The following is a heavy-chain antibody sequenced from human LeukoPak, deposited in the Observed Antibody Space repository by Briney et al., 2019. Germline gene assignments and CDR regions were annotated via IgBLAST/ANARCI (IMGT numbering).Heavy chain of an antibody. Sequence: SETLSLTCTVSGGSISSYYWSWIRQPAGKGLEWIGRIYTSGSTNYNPSLKSRVTISVDTSKNQFSLKLSSVTAADTAVYYCARHDLDTAMVKFDYWGQGTLVTVSS. CDR3: ARHDLDTAMVKFDY. CDR1: GGSISSYY. D-gene: IGHD5-18*01. CDR2: IYTSGST. J-gene: IGHJ4*02. V-gene: IGHV4-4*07.